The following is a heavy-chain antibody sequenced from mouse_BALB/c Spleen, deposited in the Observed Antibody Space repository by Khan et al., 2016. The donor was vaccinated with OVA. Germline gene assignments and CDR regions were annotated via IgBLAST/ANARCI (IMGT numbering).Heavy chain of an antibody. CDR3: AASYFYLYYFDY. V-gene: IGHV5-17*02. CDR2: ISGDSNTT. J-gene: IGHJ2*01. D-gene: IGHD2-1*01. CDR1: GFTFSSYG. Sequence: EVELVESGGGLVQPGGSLKLSCAASGFTFSSYGMHWVRQAPEKGLEWVAYISGDSNTTYYADTVKGRFTISRDNPKNTLFLQMTSLMSEDTATDYCAASYFYLYYFDYWGPGTTLTVSS.